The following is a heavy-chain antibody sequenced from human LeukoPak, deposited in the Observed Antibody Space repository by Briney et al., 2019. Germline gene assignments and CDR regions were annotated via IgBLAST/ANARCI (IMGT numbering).Heavy chain of an antibody. CDR1: GGSISSYY. Sequence: SETLSLTCTVSGGSISSYYWSLIRQPPGKGLDWIGYIYYSGSTNYNPSLKSRVTISVDTSKNQFSLKLSSASAADTAVYYCARDDRYSSSWYWFDPWGQGRLVTVSS. V-gene: IGHV4-59*01. CDR3: ARDDRYSSSWYWFDP. D-gene: IGHD6-13*01. J-gene: IGHJ5*02. CDR2: IYYSGST.